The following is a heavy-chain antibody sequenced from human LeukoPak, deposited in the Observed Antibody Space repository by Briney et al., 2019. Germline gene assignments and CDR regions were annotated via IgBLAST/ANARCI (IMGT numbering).Heavy chain of an antibody. CDR2: ISGSGGNT. CDR1: GFTFSSYG. V-gene: IGHV3-23*01. Sequence: GGTLRLSCAASGFTFSSYGMSWVRQAPGKGLEWVSAISGSGGNTYYADSVKGRFTISRDNSKNTLYLQMNSLRAEDTAVYYCAKDVGAALYYFDYWGQGTLVTVSS. CDR3: AKDVGAALYYFDY. D-gene: IGHD1-26*01. J-gene: IGHJ4*02.